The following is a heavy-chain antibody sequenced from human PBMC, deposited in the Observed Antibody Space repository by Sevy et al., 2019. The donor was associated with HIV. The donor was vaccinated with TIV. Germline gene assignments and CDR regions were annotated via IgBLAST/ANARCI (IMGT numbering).Heavy chain of an antibody. Sequence: GGSLTLSCAASGFTFDDYGMSWVRQAPGKGLEWVSGINWNGGSTGYADSVKGRFTISRDNAKNSLYLQMNSLRAEDTALYYCARSRSPSSSWSPFDYWGQGTLVTVSS. CDR3: ARSRSPSSSWSPFDY. V-gene: IGHV3-20*04. CDR2: INWNGGST. J-gene: IGHJ4*02. D-gene: IGHD6-13*01. CDR1: GFTFDDYG.